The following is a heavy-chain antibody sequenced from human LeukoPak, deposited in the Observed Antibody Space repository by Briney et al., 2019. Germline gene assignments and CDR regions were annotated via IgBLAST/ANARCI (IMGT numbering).Heavy chain of an antibody. CDR2: INPNSGGT. V-gene: IGHV1-2*02. CDR1: GYTFTGYY. D-gene: IGHD6-13*01. CDR3: ARGSRQQLVFLYFDY. J-gene: IGHJ4*01. Sequence: ASVKVSCKASGYTFTGYYMHWVRQAPGQGLEWMGWINPNSGGTNYAQKFQGRVTMTRDTSINTAYMELSRLRSDDTAVYYCARGSRQQLVFLYFDYWGHGTLVTVSS.